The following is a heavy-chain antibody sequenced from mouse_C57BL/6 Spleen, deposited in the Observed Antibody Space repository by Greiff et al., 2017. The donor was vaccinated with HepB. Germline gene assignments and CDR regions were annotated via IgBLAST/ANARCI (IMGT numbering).Heavy chain of an antibody. D-gene: IGHD3-1*01. V-gene: IGHV1-54*01. CDR3: ARSGPYAMDY. CDR2: INPGSGGT. J-gene: IGHJ4*01. Sequence: QVQLQQSGAELVRPGTSVKVSCKASGYAFTNYLIEWVKQRPGQGLEWIGVINPGSGGTNYNEKFKGKATLTADKSSSTAYMQLSSLTSEDSAVDFCARSGPYAMDYWGQGTSVTVSS. CDR1: GYAFTNYL.